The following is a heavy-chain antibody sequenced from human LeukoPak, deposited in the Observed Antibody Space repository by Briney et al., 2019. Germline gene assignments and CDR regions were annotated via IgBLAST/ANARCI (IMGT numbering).Heavy chain of an antibody. CDR2: INPNSGGT. Sequence: ASVKVSCKASGGTFSSYAISWVRQAPGQGLEWMGGINPNSGGTNYAQKFQGRVTMTRDTSISTAYMELSRLRSDDTAVYYCARVRYYDSSGYLLLGYWGQGTLVTVSS. CDR3: ARVRYYDSSGYLLLGY. CDR1: GGTFSSYA. J-gene: IGHJ4*02. V-gene: IGHV1-2*02. D-gene: IGHD3-22*01.